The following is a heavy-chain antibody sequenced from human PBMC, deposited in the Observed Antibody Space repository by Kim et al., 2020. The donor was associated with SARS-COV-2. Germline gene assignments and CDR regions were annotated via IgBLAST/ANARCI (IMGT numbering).Heavy chain of an antibody. J-gene: IGHJ3*02. CDR3: ARDRRGQGGAFDI. CDR2: ISYDGSNK. D-gene: IGHD2-15*01. Sequence: GGSLRLSCAASGFTFSSYAMHWVRQAPGKGLEWVAVISYDGSNKYYADSVKGRFTISRDNSKNTLYLQMNSLRAEDTAVYYCARDRRGQGGAFDIWGQGTMVTVSS. CDR1: GFTFSSYA. V-gene: IGHV3-30-3*01.